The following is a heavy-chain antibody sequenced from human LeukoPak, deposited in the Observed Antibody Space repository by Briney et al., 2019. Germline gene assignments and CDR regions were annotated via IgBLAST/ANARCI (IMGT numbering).Heavy chain of an antibody. CDR1: GFTISSNY. V-gene: IGHV3-66*01. D-gene: IGHD7-27*01. J-gene: IGHJ4*02. CDR2: IYTGGST. Sequence: GGSLRLSCVASGFTISSNYMSWVRQAPGKGLEWVSVIYTGGSTSYADSVKGRFTISRDSSKNTLFLQMNSLRAEDTAVYYCARASTLRTGDAHWGQGTLVTVSS. CDR3: ARASTLRTGDAH.